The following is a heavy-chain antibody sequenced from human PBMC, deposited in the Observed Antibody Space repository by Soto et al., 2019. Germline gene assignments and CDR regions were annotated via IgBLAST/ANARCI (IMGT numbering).Heavy chain of an antibody. CDR2: INHSGST. CDR3: ARAPPRIAVRLYYTWFDP. V-gene: IGHV4-34*01. CDR1: GGSFSGYY. J-gene: IGHJ5*02. D-gene: IGHD6-6*01. Sequence: SETLSLTCAVYGGSFSGYYWSWIRQPPGKGLEWIGEINHSGSTNYTPSLKSRVTISVDTSKNQFSLKLSSVTAADTAVYYCARAPPRIAVRLYYTWFDPWGQGSLVTVSS.